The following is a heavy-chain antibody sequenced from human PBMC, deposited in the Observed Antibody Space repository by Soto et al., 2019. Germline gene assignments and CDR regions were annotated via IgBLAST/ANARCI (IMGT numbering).Heavy chain of an antibody. V-gene: IGHV1-18*01. CDR1: GYTFTSYG. J-gene: IGHJ3*02. CDR2: ISAYNGNT. CDR3: ARLRITMVRGVISYYDAFDI. D-gene: IGHD3-10*01. Sequence: QVQLVQSGAEVKKPGASVTVSCKASGYTFTSYGISWVRQAPGQGLEWMGWISAYNGNTNYAQKLQGRVTMTTDTSTSTAYMELRSLRSDDTAVYYCARLRITMVRGVISYYDAFDIWGQGTMVTVSS.